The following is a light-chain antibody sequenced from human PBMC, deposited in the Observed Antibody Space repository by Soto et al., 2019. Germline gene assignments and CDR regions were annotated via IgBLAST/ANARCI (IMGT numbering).Light chain of an antibody. J-gene: IGKJ4*01. CDR2: WAS. V-gene: IGKV4-1*01. Sequence: DIVMTQSPLSLPVTPGEPASISCRSSQSLLHSNGYNYLDWYQQRPGQPPKLLIYWASTRESGVPDRFSGSGSGTDFTLTISSLQAEDVAVYYCQHYYNTPPTFGGGTKVDIK. CDR3: QHYYNTPPT. CDR1: QSLLHSNGYNY.